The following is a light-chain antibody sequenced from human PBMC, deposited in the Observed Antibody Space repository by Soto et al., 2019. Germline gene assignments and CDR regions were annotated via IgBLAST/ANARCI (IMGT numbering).Light chain of an antibody. CDR1: SSNIGSNS. J-gene: IGLJ3*02. Sequence: QAVVTQPPSASGAPGQRVTISSSGGSSNIGSNSVTWYQQLPGTAPRLLIYSDNQRPSGVPDRFSGSRSGTSASLAITGLQSEDEADYYCAVWDDSLDAWVFGGGTKVTVL. V-gene: IGLV1-44*01. CDR3: AVWDDSLDAWV. CDR2: SDN.